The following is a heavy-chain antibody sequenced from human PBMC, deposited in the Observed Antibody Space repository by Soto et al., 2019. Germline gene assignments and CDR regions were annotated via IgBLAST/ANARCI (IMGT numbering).Heavy chain of an antibody. V-gene: IGHV1-18*01. CDR3: ARLSETARPDDYYYYMDV. CDR2: ISAYNGNT. CDR1: GYTFTSYG. Sequence: GASVKVSCKASGYTFTSYGISWVRQAPGQGLEWMGWISAYNGNTNYAQKLQGRVTMTTDTSTSTAYMELRSLRSDDTAVYYCARLSETARPDDYYYYMDVWGKGATVTVSS. J-gene: IGHJ6*03. D-gene: IGHD6-6*01.